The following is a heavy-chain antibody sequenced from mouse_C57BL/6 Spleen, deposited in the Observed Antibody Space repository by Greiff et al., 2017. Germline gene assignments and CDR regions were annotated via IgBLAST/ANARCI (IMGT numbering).Heavy chain of an antibody. V-gene: IGHV8-8*01. CDR2: IWWDDDT. CDR3: ARIYYYGRYFDV. CDR1: GFSLSTFGMG. D-gene: IGHD1-1*01. J-gene: IGHJ1*03. Sequence: QVTLQVSGPGILQPSQTLSLTCSFSGFSLSTFGMGVGWVRQPSGKGLEWLAHIWWDDDTYYNPALKSRLTISKDTSKNQVFLKLAHVDTADTATYYCARIYYYGRYFDVWGTGTTVTVSS.